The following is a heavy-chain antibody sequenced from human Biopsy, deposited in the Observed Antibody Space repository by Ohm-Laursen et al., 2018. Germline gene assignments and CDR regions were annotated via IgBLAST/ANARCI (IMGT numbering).Heavy chain of an antibody. J-gene: IGHJ5*02. CDR1: GGSIISYY. Sequence: SQTLSLTCSVSGGSIISYYWTWIRQPPGKGLEWIGHVYNGGITSYNPSLKSRVTISKDTSKNQFSLQVNSVTAADTAVYYCARTPRDSFWSGSYKRGLWFDPWGQGTLVIVSS. CDR3: ARTPRDSFWSGSYKRGLWFDP. V-gene: IGHV4-59*01. D-gene: IGHD3-3*01. CDR2: VYNGGIT.